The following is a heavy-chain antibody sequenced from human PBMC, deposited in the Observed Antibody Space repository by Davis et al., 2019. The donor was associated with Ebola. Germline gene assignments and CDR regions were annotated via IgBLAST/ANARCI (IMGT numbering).Heavy chain of an antibody. J-gene: IGHJ6*02. V-gene: IGHV3-53*01. D-gene: IGHD3-3*01. CDR2: IYSGGST. CDR1: GFTVSSNY. CDR3: ARRPPYYTARGGYYYYGMDV. Sequence: GGSLRLSCAASGFTVSSNYMSWVRQAPGKGLEWVSVIYSGGSTYYADSVKGRFTISRDNSKNTLYLQMNSLGAEDTAVYYCARRPPYYTARGGYYYYGMDVWGQGTTVTVSS.